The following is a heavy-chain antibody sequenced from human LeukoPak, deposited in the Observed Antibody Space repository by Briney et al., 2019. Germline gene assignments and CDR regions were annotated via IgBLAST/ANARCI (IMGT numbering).Heavy chain of an antibody. J-gene: IGHJ4*02. V-gene: IGHV1-2*02. CDR2: INPNSGGT. CDR1: GYTFTGYY. D-gene: IGHD3-10*01. Sequence: GASVKVSCKASGYTFTGYYMHWVRQAPGQGLEWMGWINPNSGGTNHAQKFQGRVTMTMDTSISTASMELSRLRSDDTAVYYCARDRPLDADDYYGFYYFDYWGQGTLVTVSS. CDR3: ARDRPLDADDYYGFYYFDY.